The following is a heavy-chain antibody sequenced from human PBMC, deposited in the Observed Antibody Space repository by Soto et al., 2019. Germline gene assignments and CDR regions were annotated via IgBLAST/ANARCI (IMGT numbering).Heavy chain of an antibody. CDR3: AGERGVWFGDLWPHGWFDP. Sequence: QVQLQESGPGLVKPSETLSLTCTVSGGSINDYYWSWIRQPPGKGLEWIGNIYYTGYTTYNPSLKSRVAISVDTSRNQFSLRLSSVTAADTAVYYCAGERGVWFGDLWPHGWFDPWGQGTLVTVSS. J-gene: IGHJ5*02. D-gene: IGHD3-10*01. V-gene: IGHV4-59*01. CDR1: GGSINDYY. CDR2: IYYTGYT.